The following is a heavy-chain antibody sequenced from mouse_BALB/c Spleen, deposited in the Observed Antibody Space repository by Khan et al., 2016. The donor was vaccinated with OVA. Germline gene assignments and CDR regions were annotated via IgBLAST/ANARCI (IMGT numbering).Heavy chain of an antibody. Sequence: QVQLKQSGPGLVAPSQNLSITCTVSGFSLSDYGVSWIRQPPGKGLEWLGVIWGGGTTYYNSALKSRLSISKDNSKSQVFLKMSCLQSDDTAMYYCAKRVWSYYYTLDYWGQGTSVTVSS. CDR1: GFSLSDYG. J-gene: IGHJ4*01. CDR3: AKRVWSYYYTLDY. V-gene: IGHV2-6-5*01. CDR2: IWGGGTT.